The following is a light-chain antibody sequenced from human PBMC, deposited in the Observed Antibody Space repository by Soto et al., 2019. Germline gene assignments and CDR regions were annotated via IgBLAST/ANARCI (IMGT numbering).Light chain of an antibody. J-gene: IGKJ1*01. CDR3: QQRSNWPCT. Sequence: EIVLPQSPGTLSLSPGERATLSCRASQSVSSSYLAWYQQKPGQAPRLLIYDASNRATGIPARFSGSGSGADFTLTISSLAPENFAVYYCQQRSNWPCTFGQGTKVDI. CDR2: DAS. V-gene: IGKV3D-20*02. CDR1: QSVSSSY.